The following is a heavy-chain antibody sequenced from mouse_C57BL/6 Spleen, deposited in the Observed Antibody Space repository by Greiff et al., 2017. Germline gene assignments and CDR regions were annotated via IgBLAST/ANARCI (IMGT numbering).Heavy chain of an antibody. Sequence: VQLQQSGAELVRPGASVKLSCTASGFNIKDYYMHWVKQRPEQGLEWIGRIDPEDGDTEYAPKFQGKATMTADTSSNTAYLQLSSLTSEDTAVYYCTTGRYDYYAMDYGGQGTSVTVSS. D-gene: IGHD1-1*02. CDR1: GFNIKDYY. CDR2: IDPEDGDT. V-gene: IGHV14-1*01. J-gene: IGHJ4*01. CDR3: TTGRYDYYAMDY.